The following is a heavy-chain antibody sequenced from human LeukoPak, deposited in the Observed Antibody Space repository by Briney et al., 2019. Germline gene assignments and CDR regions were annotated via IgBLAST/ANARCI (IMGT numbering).Heavy chain of an antibody. V-gene: IGHV3-7*01. J-gene: IGHJ4*02. Sequence: GGSLRLSCAASGFTFSNSWMAWVRQAPGKGLEWVANIKQDGSTKRYADSLKGRFTISRDNPKNSVYVQMNSLRADDTAVYYCARDTDGSLDYWGQGILVTVAS. CDR2: IKQDGSTK. CDR3: ARDTDGSLDY. D-gene: IGHD1-26*01. CDR1: GFTFSNSW.